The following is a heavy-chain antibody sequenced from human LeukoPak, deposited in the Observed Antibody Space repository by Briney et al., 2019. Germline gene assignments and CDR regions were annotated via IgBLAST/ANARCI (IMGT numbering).Heavy chain of an antibody. V-gene: IGHV3-30*02. D-gene: IGHD6-13*01. CDR3: ARAYSSSLYFDY. Sequence: GGSLRLSRAASVFTFSSYGMHWVRQAPGKGLEWVAFIRYERSNKYYADSVKGRFTISRDNSKNTLYLQMNSLRAEDTAVYYCARAYSSSLYFDYWGQGTLVTVSS. CDR1: VFTFSSYG. CDR2: IRYERSNK. J-gene: IGHJ4*02.